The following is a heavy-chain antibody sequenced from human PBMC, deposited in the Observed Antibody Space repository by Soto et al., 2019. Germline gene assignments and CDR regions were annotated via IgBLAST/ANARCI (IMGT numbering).Heavy chain of an antibody. V-gene: IGHV4-34*01. CDR3: ASGRRISRYFDY. CDR1: TGASRGYY. CDR2: INHSGST. D-gene: IGHD2-15*01. J-gene: IGHJ4*02. Sequence: PSEPLCLPCTLDTGASRGYYWSWILQPPGKGLEWIGEINHSGSTNYTPSLKSRVTISVDTSKNQFYLKLSSVTAADTVVYYCASGRRISRYFDYWGKG.